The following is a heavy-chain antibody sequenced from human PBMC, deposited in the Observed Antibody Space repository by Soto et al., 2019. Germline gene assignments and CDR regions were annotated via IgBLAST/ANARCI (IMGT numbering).Heavy chain of an antibody. Sequence: SETLSLTCTVSGGSINGGGDYWILIRQPPGKGLEYVGYIYYRGSTYYNPSLTGRLTMSMDTSKNQFSLKLSSVTAADTAVYYCARDRIAVPGSFFDYWGQGMQVTVSS. CDR1: GGSINGGGDY. J-gene: IGHJ4*02. D-gene: IGHD6-19*01. V-gene: IGHV4-30-4*01. CDR2: IYYRGST. CDR3: ARDRIAVPGSFFDY.